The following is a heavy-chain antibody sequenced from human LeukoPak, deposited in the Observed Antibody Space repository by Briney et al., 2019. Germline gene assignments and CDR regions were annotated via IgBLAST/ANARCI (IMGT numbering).Heavy chain of an antibody. Sequence: SQTLSLTCTVSGGSISSGNYYWSWIRQPAGKGLEWVGRIYTSGSTNYNPSLKSRVTISVDTSKNQFSLKLGSVTAADTAVYYCARCRRRSNYYYYYMDVWGKGTTVTVSS. CDR3: ARCRRRSNYYYYYMDV. J-gene: IGHJ6*03. CDR1: GGSISSGNYY. D-gene: IGHD4-11*01. CDR2: IYTSGST. V-gene: IGHV4-61*02.